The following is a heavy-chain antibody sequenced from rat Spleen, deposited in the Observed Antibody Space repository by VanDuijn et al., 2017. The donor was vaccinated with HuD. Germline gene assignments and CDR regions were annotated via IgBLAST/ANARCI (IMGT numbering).Heavy chain of an antibody. CDR1: GFTFSNCD. CDR3: TRGEEAIGGY. D-gene: IGHD1-11*01. V-gene: IGHV5-22*01. CDR2: ISYNGGST. Sequence: EVQLVESGGGLVQPGRSMKLSCVASGFTFSNCDMAWVRQAPKKGLEWVAYISYNGGSTYYRDSVKGRFTISRDNRKSTLYLQMNSLRSEDTATYYCTRGEEAIGGYWGQGVMVTVSS. J-gene: IGHJ2*01.